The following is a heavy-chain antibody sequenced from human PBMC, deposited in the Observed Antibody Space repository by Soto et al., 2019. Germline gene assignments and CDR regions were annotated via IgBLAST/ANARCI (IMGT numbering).Heavy chain of an antibody. Sequence: ASVKVSCKASGFTFTSSAMQWVRQARGQRLEWIGWIVVGSGNTNYAQKFQERVTITRDMSTSTAYMELSSLRSEDTAVYYCAAGGYYDSSGYYYEGVDYWGQGTLVTVSS. J-gene: IGHJ4*02. CDR1: GFTFTSSA. CDR3: AAGGYYDSSGYYYEGVDY. CDR2: IVVGSGNT. V-gene: IGHV1-58*02. D-gene: IGHD3-22*01.